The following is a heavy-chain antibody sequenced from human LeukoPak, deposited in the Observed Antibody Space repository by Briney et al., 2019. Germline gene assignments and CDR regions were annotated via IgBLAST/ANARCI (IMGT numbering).Heavy chain of an antibody. CDR2: IYTSGST. Sequence: SETLSLTCTVSGGSISSYYWSWIRQPPGKGLEWIGYIYTSGSTNYNPSLKSRVTISVDTSKNQFSLKLSSVTAADTAVYYCERYSSSWYEPNYYYYMDVWGKGTTVTVSS. D-gene: IGHD6-13*01. CDR1: GGSISSYY. CDR3: ERYSSSWYEPNYYYYMDV. J-gene: IGHJ6*03. V-gene: IGHV4-4*09.